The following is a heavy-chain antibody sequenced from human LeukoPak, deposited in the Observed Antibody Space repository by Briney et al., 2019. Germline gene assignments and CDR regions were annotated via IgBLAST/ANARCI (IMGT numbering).Heavy chain of an antibody. CDR3: ARVDDSSGYFPGY. D-gene: IGHD3-22*01. J-gene: IGHJ4*02. CDR2: IYYSGST. V-gene: IGHV4-59*01. CDR1: GGSISSYY. Sequence: SETLSLTCTVSGGSISSYYWSWIRQPPGKGLEWIGYIYYSGSTNYNPSLKSRVTISVDTSKNQFSLKLSSVTAADTAVYYCARVDDSSGYFPGYWGQGTLVTVSS.